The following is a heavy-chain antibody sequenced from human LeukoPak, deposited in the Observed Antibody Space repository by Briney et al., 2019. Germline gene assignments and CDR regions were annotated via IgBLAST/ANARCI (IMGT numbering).Heavy chain of an antibody. CDR3: ARDPNSWTPNY. CDR1: GFTFSRYG. J-gene: IGHJ4*02. D-gene: IGHD6-13*01. V-gene: IGHV3-33*01. Sequence: GGSLRLSRAASGFTFSRYGMHWVSHAPGKGVGGVAVIWYDGSKKNYADSVKGRFTISRDNSKNTLHLQMNSLRAEDTAVYYCARDPNSWTPNYWGQGTLVTVSS. CDR2: IWYDGSKK.